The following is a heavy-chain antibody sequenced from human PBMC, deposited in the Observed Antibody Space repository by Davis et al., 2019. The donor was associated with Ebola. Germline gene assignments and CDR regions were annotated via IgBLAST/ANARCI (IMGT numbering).Heavy chain of an antibody. Sequence: GESLKISCAASGFTFSSHWMHWVRQAPGKGLVWVSRINSDGSITTYADSVKGRFTISRDNAKNSLYLQMDSLRPVDTALYFCVKDVSRHYESGGPQVSWGQGTLVIVSS. J-gene: IGHJ5*02. V-gene: IGHV3-74*01. D-gene: IGHD3-22*01. CDR3: VKDVSRHYESGGPQVS. CDR2: INSDGSIT. CDR1: GFTFSSHW.